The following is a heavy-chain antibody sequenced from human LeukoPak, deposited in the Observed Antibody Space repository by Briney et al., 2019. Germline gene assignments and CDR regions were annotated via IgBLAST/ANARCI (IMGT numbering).Heavy chain of an antibody. D-gene: IGHD1-7*01. CDR2: INQDRSDK. Sequence: TGGSLGLSCAASGFSLSNYWMSGVRQAPGKGLEWVANINQDRSDKYYVDSVKGRFTISRDNVKNSLYLQMNSLRAEDTAVYYCARGPWSGTNDYWGQGTLVTVSS. V-gene: IGHV3-7*03. J-gene: IGHJ4*02. CDR3: ARGPWSGTNDY. CDR1: GFSLSNYW.